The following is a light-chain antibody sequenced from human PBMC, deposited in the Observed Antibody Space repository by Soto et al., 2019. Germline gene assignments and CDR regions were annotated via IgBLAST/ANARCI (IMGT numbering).Light chain of an antibody. J-gene: IGKJ4*01. V-gene: IGKV2-28*01. CDR2: LGS. CDR1: QSLLHSNGYNY. CDR3: MQALQAVT. Sequence: DIVMTQSPLSLPVTPGEPASISCRSSQSLLHSNGYNYLDWYLQKPGQSPQLLIYLGSNRASGVPARFSGSGCGTDFTLKLSGVQAEDVGVYCCMQALQAVTFGGGTKVEIK.